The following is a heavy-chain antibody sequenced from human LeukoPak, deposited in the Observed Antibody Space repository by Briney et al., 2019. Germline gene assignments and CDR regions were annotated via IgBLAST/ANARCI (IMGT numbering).Heavy chain of an antibody. CDR1: GFIFSSYW. CDR2: ISTDGSRT. V-gene: IGHV3-74*01. Sequence: GGSLRLSCAASGFIFSSYWMHWVRRDPGKGLVWVSRISTDGSRTIYADSVEGRFTISRDNSKNTLYLQMNSLRAEDTAVYYCAKDLAQVGATPLGYWGQGTLVTVSS. CDR3: AKDLAQVGATPLGY. D-gene: IGHD1-26*01. J-gene: IGHJ4*02.